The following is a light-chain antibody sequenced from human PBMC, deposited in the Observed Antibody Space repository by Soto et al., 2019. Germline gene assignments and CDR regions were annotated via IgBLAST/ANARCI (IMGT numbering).Light chain of an antibody. CDR3: QQYGSSTPWT. Sequence: EIVLTQSPGTLSLSPGERATLSCRASQSVSSSYLAWYQQKPGQAPRLLIYGASSRATGIPDRLSGSGSGTDFTLTISRLETEDVAVYYCQQYGSSTPWTFGQGTKVEIK. CDR2: GAS. V-gene: IGKV3-20*01. CDR1: QSVSSSY. J-gene: IGKJ1*01.